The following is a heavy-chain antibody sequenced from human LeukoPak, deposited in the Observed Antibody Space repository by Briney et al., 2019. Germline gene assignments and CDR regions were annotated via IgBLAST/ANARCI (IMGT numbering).Heavy chain of an antibody. CDR3: ATGGSWLRNWFDP. J-gene: IGHJ5*02. CDR1: GYTLTELS. Sequence: GSVKVSCKVSGYTLTELSMHWVRQAPGKGLEWMGGFDPEDGETIYAQKFQGRVTMTEDTSTDTAHMELSSLRSEDTAVYYCATGGSWLRNWFDPWGQGTLVTVSS. V-gene: IGHV1-24*01. D-gene: IGHD5-12*01. CDR2: FDPEDGET.